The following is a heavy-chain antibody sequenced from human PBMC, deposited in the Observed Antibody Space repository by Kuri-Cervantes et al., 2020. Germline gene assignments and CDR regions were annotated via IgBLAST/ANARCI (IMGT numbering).Heavy chain of an antibody. J-gene: IGHJ6*03. D-gene: IGHD3-16*01. CDR3: ARVSPEEIMITFGGSYYMDV. Sequence: GESLKISCAASGFTFSSYGMHWVRQAPGKGLEWVTFIRYDGSNKYYAESVKGRFTISREDSKNTLYLQMNSLRAEDTAVYYCARVSPEEIMITFGGSYYMDVWGKGTTVTVSS. CDR1: GFTFSSYG. CDR2: IRYDGSNK. V-gene: IGHV3-30*02.